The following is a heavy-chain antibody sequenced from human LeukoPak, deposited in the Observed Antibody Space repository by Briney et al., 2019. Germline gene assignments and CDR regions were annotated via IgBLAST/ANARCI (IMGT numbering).Heavy chain of an antibody. CDR3: AKGVVIGYYYYGMDV. CDR2: ISGSGGST. CDR1: GFTFSSYA. Sequence: PGGSLRLSCAASGFTFSSYAMSWVRQAPGKGLEWVSAISGSGGSTYYADSVKGRFTISRDNSKNTLYLQMNSLRAEDTAVYYCAKGVVIGYYYYGMDVWGQGTTVTVSS. V-gene: IGHV3-23*01. J-gene: IGHJ6*02. D-gene: IGHD3-22*01.